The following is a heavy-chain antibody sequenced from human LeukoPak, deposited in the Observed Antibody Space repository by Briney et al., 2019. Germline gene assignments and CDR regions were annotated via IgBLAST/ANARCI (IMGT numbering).Heavy chain of an antibody. D-gene: IGHD2/OR15-2a*01. CDR3: ARGIIEPPDY. Sequence: GGSLRLSCAASGFTFSSYSMNWVRQAPGKGLEWVSYISSSSSTIYYADSVKGRFTISRGNAKNSLYLQMNSLRAEETAVYYCARGIIEPPDYWGQGTLVTVSS. CDR2: ISSSSSTI. V-gene: IGHV3-48*04. CDR1: GFTFSSYS. J-gene: IGHJ4*02.